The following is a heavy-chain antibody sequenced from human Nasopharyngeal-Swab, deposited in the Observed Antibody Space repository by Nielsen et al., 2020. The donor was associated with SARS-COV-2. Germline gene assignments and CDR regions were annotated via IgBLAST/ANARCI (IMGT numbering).Heavy chain of an antibody. CDR1: GFIFDDYA. CDR2: ISWTSGSI. V-gene: IGHV3-9*01. J-gene: IGHJ6*02. Sequence: GGSLRLSCAASGFIFDDYAVHWVRQVPGKGLEWVASISWTSGSIGYADSVKDRFSISRDNAKNSLYLQMNNLRPDDTALYYCAKTYDDFWSGQQYFYGMDVWGQGTTVTVSS. D-gene: IGHD3-3*01. CDR3: AKTYDDFWSGQQYFYGMDV.